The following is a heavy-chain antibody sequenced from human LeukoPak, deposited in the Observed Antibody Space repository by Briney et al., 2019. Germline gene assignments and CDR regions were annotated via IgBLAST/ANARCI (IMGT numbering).Heavy chain of an antibody. D-gene: IGHD3-10*01. J-gene: IGHJ4*02. CDR2: ISYDGSNK. V-gene: IGHV3-30*04. Sequence: QPGRSLRLSCAASGFTFSSYAMHWVRQAPGKGLEWVAVISYDGSNKYYAGSVKGRFTISRDNSKNTLYLQMNSLRAEDTAVYYCARADYYGSGSYLDYWGQGTLVTVSS. CDR1: GFTFSSYA. CDR3: ARADYYGSGSYLDY.